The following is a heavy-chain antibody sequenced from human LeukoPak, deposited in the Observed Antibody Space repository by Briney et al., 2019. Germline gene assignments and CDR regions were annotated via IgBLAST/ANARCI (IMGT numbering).Heavy chain of an antibody. CDR1: GFTFSTYW. J-gene: IGHJ6*02. V-gene: IGHV3-7*03. D-gene: IGHD3-10*01. CDR3: AKDYYGSGYYYYGLGV. Sequence: PGGSLRLSCSASGFTFSTYWMSWVRQAPGKGLEWVANMKRDGSEIYYVDSVRGRFTISRDNARNSLYLQMNSLRAEDTALYYCAKDYYGSGYYYYGLGVWGQGTTVTVSS. CDR2: MKRDGSEI.